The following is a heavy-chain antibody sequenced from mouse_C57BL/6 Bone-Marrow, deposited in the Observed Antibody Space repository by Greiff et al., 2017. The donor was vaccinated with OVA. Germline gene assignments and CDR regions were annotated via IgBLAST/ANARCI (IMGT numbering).Heavy chain of an antibody. D-gene: IGHD2-1*01. CDR3: ARHHGNYGGWFAY. CDR2: ISSGGSYT. CDR1: GFTFSSYG. J-gene: IGHJ3*01. V-gene: IGHV5-6*01. Sequence: EVQLVESGGDLVKPGGSLKLSCAASGFTFSSYGMSWVRQTPDKRLEWVATISSGGSYTYSPDSVKGRFTISRDNAKNTLYLQMRGLKAEDTAMYYCARHHGNYGGWFAYWGQGTLVTGSA.